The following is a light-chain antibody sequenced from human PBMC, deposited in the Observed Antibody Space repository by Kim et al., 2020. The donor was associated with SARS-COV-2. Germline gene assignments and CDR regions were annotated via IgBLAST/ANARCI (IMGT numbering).Light chain of an antibody. CDR2: GNS. V-gene: IGLV1-40*01. Sequence: QSVLTQPPSVSGAPGQRVTISCTGSSSNIGANYDVHWYQQLPGTAPKLLIYGNSNRPSGVPDRFSGSKSDTSASLAITGLQAEDEADYYCQSYDSGLNSYVFGTGTKVTVL. J-gene: IGLJ1*01. CDR3: QSYDSGLNSYV. CDR1: SSNIGANYD.